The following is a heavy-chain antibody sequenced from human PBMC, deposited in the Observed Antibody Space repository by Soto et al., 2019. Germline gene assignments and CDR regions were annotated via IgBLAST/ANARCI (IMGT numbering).Heavy chain of an antibody. V-gene: IGHV1-69*05. Sequence: SVKVSCKASGGTFSSYAISWVRQAPGQGLEWMGGIIPIFGTANYAQKFQGRVTITTDTSASTAYMELSSLRSEGTAVYYCAFSSSSPLVNFDYWGQGTLVTVSS. J-gene: IGHJ4*02. CDR2: IIPIFGTA. CDR3: AFSSSSPLVNFDY. D-gene: IGHD6-6*01. CDR1: GGTFSSYA.